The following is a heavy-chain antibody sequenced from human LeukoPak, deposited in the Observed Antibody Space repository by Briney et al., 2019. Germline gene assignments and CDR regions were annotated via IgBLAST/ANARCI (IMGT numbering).Heavy chain of an antibody. Sequence: SETLSLTCTVSGGSISSYYWSWIRQPPGKGLEWIGYIYYSGSTNYNPSLKSRVTISVDTSKNQFSLKLSSVTAADTAMYYCAREFFVVVPAVNRGYYYYYMDVWGKGTTVTVSS. D-gene: IGHD2-2*01. CDR2: IYYSGST. J-gene: IGHJ6*03. CDR3: AREFFVVVPAVNRGYYYYYMDV. V-gene: IGHV4-59*01. CDR1: GGSISSYY.